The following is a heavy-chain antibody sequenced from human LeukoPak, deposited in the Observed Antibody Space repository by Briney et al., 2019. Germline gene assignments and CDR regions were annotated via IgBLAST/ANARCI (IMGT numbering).Heavy chain of an antibody. CDR3: ARDQGEMATIPDY. D-gene: IGHD5-24*01. CDR2: INPNSGGT. CDR1: GYTFTGYY. V-gene: IGHV1-2*02. J-gene: IGHJ4*02. Sequence: GASVKVSCKASGYTFTGYYMHWVRQAPGQGLEWMGWINPNSGGTNYAQKFQGRVTMTRDTSIATAYMELSRLRSDDTAVYYCARDQGEMATIPDYWGQGILVTVSS.